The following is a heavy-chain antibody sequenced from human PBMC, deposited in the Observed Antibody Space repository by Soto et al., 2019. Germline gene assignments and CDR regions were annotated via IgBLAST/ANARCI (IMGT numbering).Heavy chain of an antibody. CDR2: IYSGGST. D-gene: IGHD4-17*01. CDR3: ARDGGDYKNYYYYYMDV. CDR1: GFTVRSNY. J-gene: IGHJ6*03. Sequence: GGSLRLSCAASGFTVRSNYMSWVRQAPGKGLEWVSVIYSGGSTYYADSVKGRFTISRDNSKNTLYLQMNSLRAEDTAVYYCARDGGDYKNYYYYYMDVWGKGTTVTVSS. V-gene: IGHV3-66*01.